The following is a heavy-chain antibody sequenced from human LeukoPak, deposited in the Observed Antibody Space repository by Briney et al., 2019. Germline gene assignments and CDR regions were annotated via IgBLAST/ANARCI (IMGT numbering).Heavy chain of an antibody. CDR2: IYASGST. CDR1: GGSISSGSYY. CDR3: ARGDSTEGLDY. J-gene: IGHJ4*02. Sequence: PSETLSLTCTVSGGSISSGSYYWSWIRQPAGKGLEYIGRIYASGSTNYKPSLKSRVTISVDTSKTQFSLRLSSVTAAGTAVYYCARGDSTEGLDYWGQGTLVTVSS. D-gene: IGHD2-21*02. V-gene: IGHV4-61*02.